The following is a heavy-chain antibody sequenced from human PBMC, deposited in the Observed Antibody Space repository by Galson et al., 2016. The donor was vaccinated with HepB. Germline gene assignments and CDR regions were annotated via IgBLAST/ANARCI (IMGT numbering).Heavy chain of an antibody. J-gene: IGHJ4*02. V-gene: IGHV4-30-4*01. Sequence: LSLTCTVSGGSISSGDYYWSWIRQPPGKGLEWLGYIYNSGSTYYNPSLKSRVAISVDTSKKNFSLKLSSVTAADTAEYYCASSTRCTFDYWGQGTPVTVSS. CDR2: IYNSGST. CDR1: GGSISSGDYY. D-gene: IGHD2-8*01. CDR3: ASSTRCTFDY.